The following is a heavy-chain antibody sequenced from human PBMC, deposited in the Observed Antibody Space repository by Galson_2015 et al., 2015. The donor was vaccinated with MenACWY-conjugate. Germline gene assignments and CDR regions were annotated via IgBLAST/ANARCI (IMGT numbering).Heavy chain of an antibody. CDR2: ISPGDSNI. J-gene: IGHJ6*02. V-gene: IGHV5-51*01. CDR1: GYSFTTYW. Sequence: QSGAEVKKPGESLQISCKGSGYSFTTYWIGWVRQLPGKGLEWMGLISPGDSNIRYSPASQGRVTISADKSISTAYLQWNSLQASDTAIYYCARHPPGGRGMDVWGQGTTVTVSS. D-gene: IGHD1-26*01. CDR3: ARHPPGGRGMDV.